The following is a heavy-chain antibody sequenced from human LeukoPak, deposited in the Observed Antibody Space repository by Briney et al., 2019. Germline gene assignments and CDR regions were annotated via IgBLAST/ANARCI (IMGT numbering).Heavy chain of an antibody. CDR3: ARHGDSSGYYYFLLNRNWFDP. V-gene: IGHV4-59*08. Sequence: ASETLSLTCTVSGDSISRYSWSWIRQPPGKGLEWIGFTSSSGSTNYNPSLKSRVTISVDTSKNQFSLKLSSVTAADTAVYYCARHGDSSGYYYFLLNRNWFDPWGQGTLVTVSS. CDR2: TSSSGST. D-gene: IGHD3-22*01. J-gene: IGHJ5*02. CDR1: GDSISRYS.